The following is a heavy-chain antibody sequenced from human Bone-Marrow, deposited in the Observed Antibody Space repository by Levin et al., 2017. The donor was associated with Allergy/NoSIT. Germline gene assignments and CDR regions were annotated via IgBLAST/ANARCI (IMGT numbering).Heavy chain of an antibody. CDR1: GYSFTSHW. J-gene: IGHJ4*02. D-gene: IGHD6-13*01. V-gene: IGHV5-51*01. CDR2: IFPGDSDF. CDR3: ARSLTSSWYAWIN. Sequence: KVSCKPSGYSFTSHWIGWVRQQPGEGLEWIGNIFPGDSDFRHSPSFEGQVTISADKSTTTAYLQWRLKASDTAMYYCARSLTSSWYAWINWGQGTRVTVSS.